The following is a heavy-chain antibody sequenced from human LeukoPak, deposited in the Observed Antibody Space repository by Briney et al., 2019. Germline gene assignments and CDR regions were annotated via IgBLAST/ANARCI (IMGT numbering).Heavy chain of an antibody. Sequence: SETLSLTCTVSVGSISSSSYGWGWIRQHPGKGLEWIGSIYYSGSSYYNPSLKSRVTISVDTSKNQFSLKLTSVTAADTALYYCARDLYSSRTNDAFVIWGQGTMVTVSS. D-gene: IGHD6-13*01. J-gene: IGHJ3*02. CDR3: ARDLYSSRTNDAFVI. CDR2: IYYSGSS. CDR1: VGSISSSSYG. V-gene: IGHV4-39*07.